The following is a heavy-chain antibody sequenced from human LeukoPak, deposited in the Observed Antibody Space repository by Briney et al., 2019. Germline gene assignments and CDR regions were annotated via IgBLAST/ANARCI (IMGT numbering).Heavy chain of an antibody. Sequence: GASVKVSCKASGYTFTGYYMHWVRQAPGQGLEWMGGIIPIFGTANYAQNFQGRVTITADESTNTAYMELSSLRSEDTAVYYCARVQYSSSSGYYYYYYMDVWGKGTTVTVSS. D-gene: IGHD6-6*01. V-gene: IGHV1-69*13. CDR2: IIPIFGTA. J-gene: IGHJ6*03. CDR3: ARVQYSSSSGYYYYYYMDV. CDR1: GYTFTGYY.